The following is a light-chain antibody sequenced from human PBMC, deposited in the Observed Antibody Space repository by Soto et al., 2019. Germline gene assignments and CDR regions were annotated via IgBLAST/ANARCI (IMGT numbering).Light chain of an antibody. Sequence: DIQMTQSPSSLSASVGDRVTITCRASQSISSYLNWYQQKPWKAPKLLIYAASSLQSGVPSRFSGSGSGTDFTLTISSLQPEDFATYYCQPSYSTPRTFGQGTKLEIK. CDR3: QPSYSTPRT. J-gene: IGKJ2*01. CDR1: QSISSY. V-gene: IGKV1-39*01. CDR2: AAS.